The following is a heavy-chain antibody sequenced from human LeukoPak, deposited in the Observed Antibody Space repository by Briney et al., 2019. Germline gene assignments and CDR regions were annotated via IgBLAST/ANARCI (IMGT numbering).Heavy chain of an antibody. V-gene: IGHV4-34*01. D-gene: IGHD1-1*01. CDR2: INHSGST. CDR1: GGSFSGYY. J-gene: IGHJ2*01. CDR3: AGGTGTFDL. Sequence: SETLSLTCAVYGGSFSGYYWSWIRQPPGKGLEWIGEINHSGSTNYNPSLKSRVTISVDTSKNQFSLKLSSVTAADTAVYYCAGGTGTFDLWGRGTLVTVSS.